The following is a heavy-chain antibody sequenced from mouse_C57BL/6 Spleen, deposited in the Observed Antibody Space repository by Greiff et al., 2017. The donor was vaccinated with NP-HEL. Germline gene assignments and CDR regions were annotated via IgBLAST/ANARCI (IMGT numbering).Heavy chain of an antibody. V-gene: IGHV5-9*01. J-gene: IGHJ4*01. D-gene: IGHD1-1*01. Sequence: EVKVVESGGGLVKPGGSLKLSCAASGFTFSSYTMSWVRQTPEKRLEWVATISGGGGNTYYPDSVKGRFTISRDNAKNTLYLQMSSLRSEDTALYYCARHPITTVEGYYAMDYWGQGTSVTVSS. CDR2: ISGGGGNT. CDR1: GFTFSSYT. CDR3: ARHPITTVEGYYAMDY.